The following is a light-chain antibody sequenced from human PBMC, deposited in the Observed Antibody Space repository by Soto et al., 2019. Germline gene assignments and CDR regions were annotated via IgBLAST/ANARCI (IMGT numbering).Light chain of an antibody. CDR3: HQRSNWPLT. Sequence: EIVLTQSPVTLSLSPGERATLSCRASQSVSSYLSWYQQRPGQAPRLLIYDASNRAAGIPARFSGSGSGTDFTLTISTLEPEDFVVYYGHQRSNWPLTFGGGTKVEIK. V-gene: IGKV3-11*01. CDR2: DAS. CDR1: QSVSSY. J-gene: IGKJ4*01.